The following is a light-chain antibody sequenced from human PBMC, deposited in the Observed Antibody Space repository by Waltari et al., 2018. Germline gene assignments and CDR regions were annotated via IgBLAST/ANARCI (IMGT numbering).Light chain of an antibody. V-gene: IGKV3-11*01. CDR3: QQRRDWPLT. CDR1: QSVTNY. J-gene: IGKJ4*01. Sequence: DIVLTQSPAILSLSQGERASLSCRASQSVTNYLAWYQQKPGQAPRLLIYDTSNRATGIPARFSGSGFGTEFTRTISSLEPDDFAVYYCQQRRDWPLTFGGGTKVEIK. CDR2: DTS.